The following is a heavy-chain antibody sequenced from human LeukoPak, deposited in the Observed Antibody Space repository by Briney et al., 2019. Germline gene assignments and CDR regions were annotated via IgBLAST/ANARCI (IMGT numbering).Heavy chain of an antibody. CDR2: ISPSGGNR. CDR1: GFIFGGYT. D-gene: IGHD3-3*01. CDR3: EPPLQFLQS. V-gene: IGHV3-48*04. J-gene: IGHJ5*02. Sequence: GGSLRLSCVGSGFIFGGYTMNWVRQAPGKGLEWLSYISPSGGNRFYADSVKGRFTISRDNAKNSVFLQMNDLRAGDTALYYCEPPLQFLQSWGLGTLVIVSS.